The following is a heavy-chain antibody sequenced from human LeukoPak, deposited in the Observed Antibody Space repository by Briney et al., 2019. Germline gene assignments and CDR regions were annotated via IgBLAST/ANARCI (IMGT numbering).Heavy chain of an antibody. CDR2: VISKTDGGTT. V-gene: IGHV3-15*01. J-gene: IGHJ4*02. CDR1: GFTFSNDW. Sequence: KPGGSLRLSCAASGFTFSNDWMSWVRQAPGKGLEWVGRVISKTDGGTTDYAAPVKGRFTISRDDSKNTLYLQMNSLKTEDTAVYYCTTQADYWGQGTLVTVSS. CDR3: TTQADY.